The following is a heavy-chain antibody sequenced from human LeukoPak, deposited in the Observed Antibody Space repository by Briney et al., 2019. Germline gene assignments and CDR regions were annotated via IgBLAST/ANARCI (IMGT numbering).Heavy chain of an antibody. CDR1: GWSFSGFY. V-gene: IGHV4-34*01. J-gene: IGHJ4*02. D-gene: IGHD3-22*01. CDR2: LNHGGST. CDR3: ARGYRNTMRVGVNGYYFDY. Sequence: SENLSFTCAVYGWSFSGFYWSWLRPPQGQGLVWIGELNHGGSTNYDPYLKGRVTISVDTSKNQFSLKLSSVTAADTAVYYCARGYRNTMRVGVNGYYFDYWGQGTLVTVSS.